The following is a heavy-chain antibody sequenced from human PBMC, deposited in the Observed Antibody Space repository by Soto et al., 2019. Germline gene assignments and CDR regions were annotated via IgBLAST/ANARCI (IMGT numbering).Heavy chain of an antibody. Sequence: QVQLVQSGAEEKKPGASVKVSCKASGYTFTSYAMHWVRQAPGQRLEWMGWINAGNGNTKYSQKFQGRVTITRDTSASTAYLELSSLRSEDTAVYYCARDPWNYVSGWFDPWGQGTLVTVSS. V-gene: IGHV1-3*05. CDR3: ARDPWNYVSGWFDP. J-gene: IGHJ5*02. CDR2: INAGNGNT. D-gene: IGHD1-7*01. CDR1: GYTFTSYA.